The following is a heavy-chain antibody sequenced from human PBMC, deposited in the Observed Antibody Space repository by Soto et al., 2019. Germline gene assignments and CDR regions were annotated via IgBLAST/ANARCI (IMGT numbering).Heavy chain of an antibody. CDR3: ARIYGSGVVDF. J-gene: IGHJ4*02. CDR1: GFSFSSHW. D-gene: IGHD3-10*01. Sequence: EVQLVESGGGLVQPGGSLRLSCAASGFSFSSHWMHWVRKVPGKGLEWVARITSDGKTTGYADSVKGRFTISRDNAKNTLYLQMNSLRVEDTGVYSCARIYGSGVVDFWGQGSLITVSS. V-gene: IGHV3-74*01. CDR2: ITSDGKTT.